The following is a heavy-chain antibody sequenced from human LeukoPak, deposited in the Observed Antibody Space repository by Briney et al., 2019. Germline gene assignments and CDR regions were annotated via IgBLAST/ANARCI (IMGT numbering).Heavy chain of an antibody. CDR3: ARDSVAGTTVYSFDY. V-gene: IGHV1-2*02. D-gene: IGHD6-19*01. J-gene: IGHJ4*02. CDR1: GYTFTGYY. CDR2: INPNSGGT. Sequence: ASVTVSFKASGYTFTGYYMHWVRQAPGQGLEWMGWINPNSGGTNYAQKFQGRVTMTRDTSISTAYMELSRLRSDDTAVYYCARDSVAGTTVYSFDYWGQGTLVTVSS.